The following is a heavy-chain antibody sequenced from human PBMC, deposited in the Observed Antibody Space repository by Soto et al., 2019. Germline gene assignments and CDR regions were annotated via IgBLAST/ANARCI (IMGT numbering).Heavy chain of an antibody. J-gene: IGHJ4*02. D-gene: IGHD2-8*01. V-gene: IGHV3-21*01. CDR3: ARVICINGKCSGVDF. Sequence: EVQLVESGGGLVKPGGSLRLSCAASGFTFSSYNMNWVRQAPGKGLEWLSSISCRNSYIYYADSVKGRFTISRDNAKNSLYLQMDSLRAEDTAVYYCARVICINGKCSGVDFWGRGTLVTVSS. CDR2: ISCRNSYI. CDR1: GFTFSSYN.